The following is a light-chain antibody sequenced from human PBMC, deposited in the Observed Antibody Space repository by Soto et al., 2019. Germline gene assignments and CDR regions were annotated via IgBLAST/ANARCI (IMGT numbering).Light chain of an antibody. CDR3: QSYDSSLCGWV. J-gene: IGLJ3*02. Sequence: QSVLTQPPSVSGAPGQRVTISCTGRSSNIGAGSDVHWYQQLPGTAPKLLIYGNSNRPSGVPDRFSGSKSGTSASLAITGLQAEDDADYCCQSYDSSLCGWVFGGGTKCTVL. CDR2: GNS. CDR1: SSNIGAGSD. V-gene: IGLV1-40*01.